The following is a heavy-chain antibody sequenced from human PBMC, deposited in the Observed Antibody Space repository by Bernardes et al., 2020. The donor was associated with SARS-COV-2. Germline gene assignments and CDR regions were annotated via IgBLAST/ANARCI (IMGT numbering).Heavy chain of an antibody. Sequence: VGSLRLSCAASGFTFSSYWMSWVRQAPGKGLEWVANIKQDGSEKYYVDSVKGRFTISRDNAKNSLYLQMNSLRAEDTAVYYCARVPQSSGYFVDWFDPWGQGTLVTVSS. V-gene: IGHV3-7*01. D-gene: IGHD6-19*01. CDR2: IKQDGSEK. CDR1: GFTFSSYW. CDR3: ARVPQSSGYFVDWFDP. J-gene: IGHJ5*02.